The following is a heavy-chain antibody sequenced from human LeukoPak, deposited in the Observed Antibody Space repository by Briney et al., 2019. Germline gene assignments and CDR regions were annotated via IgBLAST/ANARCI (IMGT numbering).Heavy chain of an antibody. CDR3: ARDTSFSSSHFDY. Sequence: GGSLRLSCAASGFTFSSYSMTWVRQAPGKGLEWVSSISSSSSYIYYADSVKGRFTISRDNAKNSLYLQMNSLRAEDTAVYYCARDTSFSSSHFDYWGQGTLVTVSS. D-gene: IGHD2-15*01. V-gene: IGHV3-21*01. CDR2: ISSSSSYI. CDR1: GFTFSSYS. J-gene: IGHJ4*02.